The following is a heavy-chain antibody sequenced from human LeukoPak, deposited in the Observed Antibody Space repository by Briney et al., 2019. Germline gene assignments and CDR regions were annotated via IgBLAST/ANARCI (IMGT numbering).Heavy chain of an antibody. D-gene: IGHD6-13*01. CDR3: ARVGSSSWYDY. V-gene: IGHV3-33*01. J-gene: IGHJ4*02. CDR1: GFIFSTYG. CDR2: IWFDGSNK. Sequence: PGGSLRLSCVASGFIFSTYGMHWVRQAPGKGPEWVAVIWFDGSNKYYADSVKGRFTISRDNSKNTLYLEMNSLRAEDTAVYYCARVGSSSWYDYWGQGTLVTVSS.